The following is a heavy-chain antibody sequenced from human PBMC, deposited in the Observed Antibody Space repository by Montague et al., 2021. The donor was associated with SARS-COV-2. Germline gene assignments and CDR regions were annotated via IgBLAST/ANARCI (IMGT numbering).Heavy chain of an antibody. J-gene: IGHJ6*02. CDR3: ARISRGWSGWGWYKYDGMDV. CDR1: GGSISSSSYY. V-gene: IGHV4-39*01. Sequence: SETLSLTCTVSGGSISSSSYYWGWIRQPPGKGLEWIGSIYDSGSTYYNLSLKSRVTIFVDTSKNQFSLKLRSVTAADTAVYYCARISRGWSGWGWYKYDGMDVWGQGTTVTVSS. D-gene: IGHD3-3*01. CDR2: IYDSGST.